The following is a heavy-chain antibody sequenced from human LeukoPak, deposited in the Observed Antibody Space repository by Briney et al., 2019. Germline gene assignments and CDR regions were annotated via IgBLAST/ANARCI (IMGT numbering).Heavy chain of an antibody. Sequence: ASVKVSCKASGYTFTSYGISWVRQAPGQGLEWMGWISAYSGNTNYAQKLQGRVTMTTDTSMSTAYMELRSLRSDDTAVYYCARDSIAVAGRGVDYWGQGTLVTVSS. V-gene: IGHV1-18*01. D-gene: IGHD6-19*01. CDR1: GYTFTSYG. CDR3: ARDSIAVAGRGVDY. J-gene: IGHJ4*02. CDR2: ISAYSGNT.